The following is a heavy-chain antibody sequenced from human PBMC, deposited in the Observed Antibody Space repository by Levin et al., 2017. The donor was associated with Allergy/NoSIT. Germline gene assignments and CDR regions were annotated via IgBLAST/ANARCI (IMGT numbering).Heavy chain of an antibody. Sequence: GGSLRLSCAASGFTFSSYWMSWVRQAPGKGLEWVANIKQAGSEKYYVDSVKGRFTISRDNAKNSLYLQMNSLRAEDTAVYYCARESPPYCSGGCWGAFDIWGQGTMVTVSS. D-gene: IGHD2-15*01. CDR3: ARESPPYCSGGCWGAFDI. CDR2: IKQAGSEK. CDR1: GFTFSSYW. V-gene: IGHV3-7*01. J-gene: IGHJ3*02.